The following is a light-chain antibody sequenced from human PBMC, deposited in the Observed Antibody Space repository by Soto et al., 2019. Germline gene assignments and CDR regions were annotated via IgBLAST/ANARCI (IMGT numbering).Light chain of an antibody. CDR1: SRDIGGYNY. J-gene: IGLJ2*01. CDR3: SSYVNYNTFVI. CDR2: EVS. Sequence: QSVLTQPASVPGSPGQSITISCTGTSRDIGGYNYVSWHQQHPGKAPKVIITEVSNRPSGVSDRFSGSKSGNTASLTISGLQAEDEADYYCSSYVNYNTFVIFGGGTKLTVL. V-gene: IGLV2-14*01.